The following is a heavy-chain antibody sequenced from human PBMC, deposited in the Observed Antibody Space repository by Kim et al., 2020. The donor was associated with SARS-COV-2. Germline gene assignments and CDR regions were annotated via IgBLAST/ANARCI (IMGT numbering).Heavy chain of an antibody. D-gene: IGHD3-3*01. CDR2: ISYDGSNK. CDR3: ARALEQDGVGMDV. CDR1: GFTFSSYA. J-gene: IGHJ6*02. Sequence: GGSLRLSCAASGFTFSSYAMHWVRQAPGKEWVAVISYDGSNKYYADSVKGRFTISRDNSKNTLYLQMRSLRAEDTAVYYCARALEQDGVGMDVWGHGAT. V-gene: IGHV3-30*15.